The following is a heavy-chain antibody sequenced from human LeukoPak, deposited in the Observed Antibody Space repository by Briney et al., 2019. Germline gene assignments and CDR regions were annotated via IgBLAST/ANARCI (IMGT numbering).Heavy chain of an antibody. D-gene: IGHD6-19*01. Sequence: PGASVKVSCKASGYTFSSYDINWVRQATGQGLEWMGWMNPNSGNTGYAQRFQGRATMTRNTSINTAYMELSSLRSEDTAVYYCARGILSSGWELNWFGPWGQGTLVTVSS. V-gene: IGHV1-8*01. CDR2: MNPNSGNT. CDR1: GYTFSSYD. CDR3: ARGILSSGWELNWFGP. J-gene: IGHJ5*02.